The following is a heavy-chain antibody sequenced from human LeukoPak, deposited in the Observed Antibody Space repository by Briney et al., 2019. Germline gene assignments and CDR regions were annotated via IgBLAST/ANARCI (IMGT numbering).Heavy chain of an antibody. CDR3: ARVTYYDSSGFFDY. V-gene: IGHV3-21*01. CDR2: ISSSSSYI. J-gene: IGHJ4*02. Sequence: GGSLRLSCAASGFTLSSYSMNWVRQAPGKGLEWDSSISSSSSYIYYAASVKGRFTISRENAKTSLYLQMNSLRAEDTAEYYCARVTYYDSSGFFDYWGEGTLVTASS. D-gene: IGHD3-22*01. CDR1: GFTLSSYS.